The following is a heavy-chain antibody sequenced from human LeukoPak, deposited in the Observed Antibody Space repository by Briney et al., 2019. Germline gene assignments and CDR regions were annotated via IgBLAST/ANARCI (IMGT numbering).Heavy chain of an antibody. D-gene: IGHD3-22*01. CDR1: GGSISSGSYY. CDR3: ARVSDYDSSGIVDY. CDR2: IYTSGST. Sequence: SQTLSLTCTVSGGSISSGSYYWGWIRQPAGKGLEWIGRIYTSGSTNYNPSLKSRVTISVDTSKNQFSLKLSSVTAADKAVYYCARVSDYDSSGIVDYWGQGTLVTVSS. J-gene: IGHJ4*02. V-gene: IGHV4-61*02.